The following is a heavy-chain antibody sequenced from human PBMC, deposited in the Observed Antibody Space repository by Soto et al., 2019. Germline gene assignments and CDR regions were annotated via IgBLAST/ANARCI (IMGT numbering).Heavy chain of an antibody. CDR2: IIPIFGTA. CDR3: ACHISEDRYYDSSGYLEYYYGMDV. J-gene: IGHJ6*02. D-gene: IGHD3-22*01. V-gene: IGHV1-69*06. CDR1: GGTFSSYA. Sequence: QVQLVQSGAEVKKPGSSVKVSCKASGGTFSSYAISWVRQAPGQGLEWMGGIIPIFGTANYAKKFQGRVTITADKSTSTAYMELSSLRSEDTAVYYCACHISEDRYYDSSGYLEYYYGMDVWGQGTTVTVSS.